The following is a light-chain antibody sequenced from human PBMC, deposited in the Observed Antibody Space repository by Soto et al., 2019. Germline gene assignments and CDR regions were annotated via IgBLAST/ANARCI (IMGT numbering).Light chain of an antibody. V-gene: IGKV1-9*01. Sequence: IQLTQSPSFLSASIGDRVTITCRASQGIRTYLAWYQQKPGKAPKSLIYGASTLQSGVPSRFSGAGSGTEFTLTISSLQPEDFATYYCQELNSYPRTFGPGTKVEVK. J-gene: IGKJ1*01. CDR3: QELNSYPRT. CDR1: QGIRTY. CDR2: GAS.